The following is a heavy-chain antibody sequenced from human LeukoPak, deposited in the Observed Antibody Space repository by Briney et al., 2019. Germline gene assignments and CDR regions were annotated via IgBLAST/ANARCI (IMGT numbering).Heavy chain of an antibody. CDR3: VAGGGWLPDY. D-gene: IGHD6-19*01. CDR1: GDAVSSHY. CDR2: IHDTGST. J-gene: IGHJ4*02. V-gene: IGHV4-59*02. Sequence: ASETLSLTCSVSGDAVSSHYWNWVRQPPGKGLEWIGYIHDTGSTKYNPSLTSRVSISIDKSNNQFTLKMASVTAADTAVFYCVAGGGWLPDYWGQGTLVTVSS.